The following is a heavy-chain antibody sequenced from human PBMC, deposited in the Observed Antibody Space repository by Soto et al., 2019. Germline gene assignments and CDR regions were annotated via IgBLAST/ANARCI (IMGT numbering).Heavy chain of an antibody. CDR1: GGSISSGDYY. CDR2: IYHSGST. J-gene: IGHJ5*02. D-gene: IGHD6-6*01. V-gene: IGHV4-30-4*01. Sequence: QVQLQESGPGLVKPSQTLSLTCTVSGGSISSGDYYWSWIRQPPGKGLEWIGYIYHSGSTYYNPCLKSRGTISVDTSTNQFSLQLSSVTAADTAGYYCARERPDGARLDPWCQGTLVTVSS. CDR3: ARERPDGARLDP.